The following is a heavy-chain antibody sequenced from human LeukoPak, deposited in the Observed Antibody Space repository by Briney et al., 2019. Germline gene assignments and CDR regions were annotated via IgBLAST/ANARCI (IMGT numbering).Heavy chain of an antibody. V-gene: IGHV4-59*12. Sequence: SETLSLTCTVSGGSISSYYWSWIRQPPGKGLEWIGYIYHSGSTYYNPSLKSRVTISVDRSKNQFSLELSSVTAADTAVYYCARLPIVGATRWFDPWGQGTLVTVSS. CDR2: IYHSGST. CDR1: GGSISSYY. J-gene: IGHJ5*02. D-gene: IGHD1-26*01. CDR3: ARLPIVGATRWFDP.